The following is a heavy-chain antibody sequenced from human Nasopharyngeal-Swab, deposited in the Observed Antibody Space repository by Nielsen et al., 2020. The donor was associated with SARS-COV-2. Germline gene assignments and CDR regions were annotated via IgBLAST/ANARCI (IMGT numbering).Heavy chain of an antibody. J-gene: IGHJ6*02. V-gene: IGHV4-61*01. D-gene: IGHD4-17*01. Sequence: GSLRLSCTVSGGSVSSGSYYWSWIRQPPGKGLEWIGYMYYSGSTNYNPSLKSRVTMSVDTSKNQFSLKLSSVTAADMAVYYCARDYGAFYYYYGMDVWGQGTTVTVSS. CDR1: GGSVSSGSYY. CDR2: MYYSGST. CDR3: ARDYGAFYYYYGMDV.